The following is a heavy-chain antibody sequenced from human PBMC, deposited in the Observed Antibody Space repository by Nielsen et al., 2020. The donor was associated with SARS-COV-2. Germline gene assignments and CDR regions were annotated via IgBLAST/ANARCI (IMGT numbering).Heavy chain of an antibody. Sequence: GSLRLSCAVYGGSFSGYYWSWIRQPPGKGLEWIGEINHSGSTNYNPSLKSRVTISVDTSKNQFSLKLSSVTAADTAVYYCARGRAGEAARVKYFDYWGQGTLVIVSS. J-gene: IGHJ4*02. CDR1: GGSFSGYY. CDR2: INHSGST. V-gene: IGHV4-34*01. CDR3: ARGRAGEAARVKYFDY. D-gene: IGHD6-6*01.